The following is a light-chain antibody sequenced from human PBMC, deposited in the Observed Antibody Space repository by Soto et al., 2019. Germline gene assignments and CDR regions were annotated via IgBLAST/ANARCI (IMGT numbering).Light chain of an antibody. V-gene: IGKV3-20*01. CDR2: GAS. Sequence: EIVLAQSPGTRSLSPGEIAQLSCPASQSVSNNYLAWYQQKPGQAPRLLIYGASNRATGIPDRFSGSGSGTDFTLTISRLEPEDFAVYYCQQYGSSPQTFGQGTKVDIK. CDR1: QSVSNNY. CDR3: QQYGSSPQT. J-gene: IGKJ1*01.